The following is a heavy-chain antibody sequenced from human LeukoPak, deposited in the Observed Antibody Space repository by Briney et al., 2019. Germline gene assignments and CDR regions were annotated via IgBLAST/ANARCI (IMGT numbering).Heavy chain of an antibody. CDR3: ARAEYSSSSRVQLYYYYMDV. CDR1: GGSISSGDYY. D-gene: IGHD6-6*01. Sequence: PSETLSLTCTVSGGSISSGDYYWSWIRQPPGKGLEWIGYIYYSGSTYYNPSLKSRVTISVDTSKNQFSLKLSSVTAAGAAVYYCARAEYSSSSRVQLYYYYMDVWGKGTTVTVSS. V-gene: IGHV4-30-4*08. CDR2: IYYSGST. J-gene: IGHJ6*03.